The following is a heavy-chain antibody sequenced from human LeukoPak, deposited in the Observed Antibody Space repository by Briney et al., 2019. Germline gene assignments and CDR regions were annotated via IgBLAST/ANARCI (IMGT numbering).Heavy chain of an antibody. V-gene: IGHV3-43D*03. CDR2: ISWDSRSA. J-gene: IGHJ4*02. CDR3: ARDSQDCGASTCYFDY. Sequence: GGSLRLSCAASGFTFDDYAMHWVRQSPGKGLQWVSFISWDSRSAYYADSVKGRFTISRDNNKKSVFLQMNSLSAEDTAFYYCARDSQDCGASTCYFDYWGQGTLVTVSA. CDR1: GFTFDDYA. D-gene: IGHD2-21*01.